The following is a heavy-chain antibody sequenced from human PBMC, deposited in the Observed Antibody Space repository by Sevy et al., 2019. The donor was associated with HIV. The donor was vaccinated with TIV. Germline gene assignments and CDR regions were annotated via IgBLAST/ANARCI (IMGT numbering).Heavy chain of an antibody. CDR2: ISTSSTYT. Sequence: GGSLRLSCSASGFTFSDYYMSWIRQAPGKGLEWVLYISTSSTYTNHADSVKARFTISRDNAKNSLYLQMNSLRAEDTAGYFCARVRYKYGSYYFDYWGQGTLVTVSS. CDR3: ARVRYKYGSYYFDY. D-gene: IGHD5-18*01. J-gene: IGHJ4*02. CDR1: GFTFSDYY. V-gene: IGHV3-11*06.